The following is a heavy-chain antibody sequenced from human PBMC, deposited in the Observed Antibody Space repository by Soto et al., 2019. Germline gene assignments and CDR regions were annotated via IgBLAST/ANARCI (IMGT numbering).Heavy chain of an antibody. CDR1: GFTFSGSA. Sequence: EVQLVESGGGLVQPGGSLKLSCAASGFTFSGSAMHWVRQASGKGLEWVGRIRSKANSYATAYAASVKGRFTISRDDSKNTAYLQMNSLKTEDTAVYYCTSYLGDLSFPRAFHIWGQGTMVTVSS. CDR3: TSYLGDLSFPRAFHI. CDR2: IRSKANSYAT. V-gene: IGHV3-73*01. D-gene: IGHD3-16*02. J-gene: IGHJ3*02.